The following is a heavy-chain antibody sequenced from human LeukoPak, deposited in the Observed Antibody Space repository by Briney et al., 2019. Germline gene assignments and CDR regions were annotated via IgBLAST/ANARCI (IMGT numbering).Heavy chain of an antibody. Sequence: SETLSLTCTVSGGSISSGSYYWSWIRQPAGKGLEWIGRIYTSGSTNYNPSLKSRVTISVDTSKNQFSLKLSSVTAADTAVYYCARDSLGSSSSWALGAFDIWGQGTMVTVSS. J-gene: IGHJ3*02. CDR2: IYTSGST. CDR3: ARDSLGSSSSWALGAFDI. V-gene: IGHV4-61*02. CDR1: GGSISSGSYY. D-gene: IGHD6-6*01.